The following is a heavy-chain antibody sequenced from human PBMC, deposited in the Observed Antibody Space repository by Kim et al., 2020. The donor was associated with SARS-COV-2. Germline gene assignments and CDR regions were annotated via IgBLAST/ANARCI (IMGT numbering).Heavy chain of an antibody. Sequence: ASVKVSCKASGYTLSNYPMNWVRQAPGQGLEWMGWINTRNGNPTYAQGLSGRYVFSLDTSVRTAYLQVKSLKTEDTAVYYCAREGDETPGFDYWGQGTL. CDR2: INTRNGNP. J-gene: IGHJ4*02. CDR1: GYTLSNYP. V-gene: IGHV7-4-1*02. CDR3: AREGDETPGFDY. D-gene: IGHD3-16*01.